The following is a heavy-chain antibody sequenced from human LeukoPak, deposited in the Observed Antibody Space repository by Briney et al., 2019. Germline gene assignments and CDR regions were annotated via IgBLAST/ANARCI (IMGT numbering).Heavy chain of an antibody. CDR3: ARARCPYGSGSYYKGSPMVCYYGMDV. V-gene: IGHV3-74*01. CDR2: INSDGSST. Sequence: GGSLRLSCAASGFTFSSYWMHWVRQAPGKGLVWVSRINSDGSSTSYADSVKGRFTISRDNAKNTLYLQMNSLRAEDTAVYYCARARCPYGSGSYYKGSPMVCYYGMDVWGQGTTVTVSS. CDR1: GFTFSSYW. D-gene: IGHD3-10*01. J-gene: IGHJ6*02.